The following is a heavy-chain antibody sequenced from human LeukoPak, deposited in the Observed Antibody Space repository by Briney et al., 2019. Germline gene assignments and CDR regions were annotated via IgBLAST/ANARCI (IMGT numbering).Heavy chain of an antibody. CDR2: IYHSGST. Sequence: ETLSLTCTVSGYSISSGYYWGWIRQPPGKGLEWIGSIYHSGSTYYNPSLKSRVTISVDTSKNQFSLKLSSVTAADTAVYYCARLQPDPYSSSYYYFDYWGQGTLVTVSS. CDR3: ARLQPDPYSSSYYYFDY. J-gene: IGHJ4*02. CDR1: GYSISSGYY. D-gene: IGHD6-13*01. V-gene: IGHV4-38-2*02.